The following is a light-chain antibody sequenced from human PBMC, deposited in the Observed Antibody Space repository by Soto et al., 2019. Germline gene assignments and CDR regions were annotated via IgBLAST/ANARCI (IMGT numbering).Light chain of an antibody. J-gene: IGKJ4*01. CDR3: QQYFITPLT. V-gene: IGKV4-1*01. CDR2: WAS. Sequence: DFVLTQSPDSLAVSLGERATINCRSSQTLLSSSDNQNYLAWSRQRTGQPPELLVYWASTRESGVPDRFSGSGCGTEFTLTISSLQAEDVAVYYCQQYFITPLTFGGGTKLEIK. CDR1: QTLLSSSDNQNY.